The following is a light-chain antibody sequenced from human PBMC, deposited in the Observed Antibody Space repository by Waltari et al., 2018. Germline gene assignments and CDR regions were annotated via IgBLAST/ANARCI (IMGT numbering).Light chain of an antibody. J-gene: IGLJ3*02. V-gene: IGLV8-61*01. CDR3: ALYIGSGIWV. Sequence: QQGPSHAARSVVCRANGCSAGVPDRFSGSIHGNTAALTITGAQADDESDYYCALYIGSGIWVFGGGTRLTVL. CDR2: RAN.